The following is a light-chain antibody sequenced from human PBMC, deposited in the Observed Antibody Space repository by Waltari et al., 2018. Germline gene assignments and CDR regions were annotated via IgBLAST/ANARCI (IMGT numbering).Light chain of an antibody. CDR2: AAS. CDR3: QQYYSYPRT. V-gene: IGKV1-8*01. J-gene: IGKJ1*01. CDR1: QGISSY. Sequence: AIRMTQSPSSFSASTGDRVTITCRASQGISSYLAWYQQKPGKAPKLLIYAASTLQSGGPPRFSGSGSGTDFTLTISCLQSEDFATYYSQQYYSYPRTFGQGTKVEIK.